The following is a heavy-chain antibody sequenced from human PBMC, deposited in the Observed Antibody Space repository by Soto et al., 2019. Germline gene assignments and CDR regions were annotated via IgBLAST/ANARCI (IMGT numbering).Heavy chain of an antibody. CDR1: GFTFSSYS. V-gene: IGHV3-21*01. D-gene: IGHD2-15*01. J-gene: IGHJ5*02. Sequence: SGGSLRLSCAASGFTFSSYSMNWVRQAPGKGLEWVSSISSSSSYIYYADSVKGRFTISRDNAKNSLYLQMNSLRAEDTAVYYCASGYCTGGSCYPPSNWFDPWGQGTLVTVSS. CDR2: ISSSSSYI. CDR3: ASGYCTGGSCYPPSNWFDP.